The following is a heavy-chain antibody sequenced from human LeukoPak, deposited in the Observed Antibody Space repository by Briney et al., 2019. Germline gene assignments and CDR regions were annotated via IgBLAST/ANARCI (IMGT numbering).Heavy chain of an antibody. CDR1: GFTFSSYA. CDR3: AKTTTGYSSGRFPGWPVDS. V-gene: IGHV3-23*01. Sequence: GGSLRLSCAASGFTFSSYAMYWVRQAPGKGLEWVSGIFGSGGSTHYADSVKGRFTISRDNSKNTVYLQMNSRRAEDTAVYYRAKTTTGYSSGRFPGWPVDSWGQGTLVTVSS. J-gene: IGHJ4*02. CDR2: IFGSGGST. D-gene: IGHD6-19*01.